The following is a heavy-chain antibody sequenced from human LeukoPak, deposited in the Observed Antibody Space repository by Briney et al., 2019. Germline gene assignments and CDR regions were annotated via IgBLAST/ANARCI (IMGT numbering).Heavy chain of an antibody. CDR2: IDPSDAYT. V-gene: IGHV5-10-1*01. D-gene: IGHD6-13*01. Sequence: GESLGILWKGFGFRFTSHWNNWVRQIPGESLELMGRIDPSDAYTNYSPSFQGHVTISSDKSIKTAYLQWSSLKASDTAMYYCARHEGYSSSAEVYWGQGTLVTVSS. CDR1: GFRFTSHW. CDR3: ARHEGYSSSAEVY. J-gene: IGHJ4*02.